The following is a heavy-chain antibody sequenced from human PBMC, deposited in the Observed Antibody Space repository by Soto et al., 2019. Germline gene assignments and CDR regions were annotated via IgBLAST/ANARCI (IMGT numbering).Heavy chain of an antibody. CDR2: IWYDGSNK. J-gene: IGHJ4*02. V-gene: IGHV3-33*01. Sequence: QVQLVESGGGVVQPGRSLRLSCAASGFTFSSYGMHWVRQAPGKGLEWVAVIWYDGSNKYYADSVKGRFTISRDNSKNTLYLQMNSLRAEDTAVYYCPRDVGWYFDYWGQGTLVTVSS. CDR3: PRDVGWYFDY. CDR1: GFTFSSYG. D-gene: IGHD2-15*01.